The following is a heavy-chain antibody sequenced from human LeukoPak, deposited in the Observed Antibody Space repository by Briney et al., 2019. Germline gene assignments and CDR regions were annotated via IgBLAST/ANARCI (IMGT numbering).Heavy chain of an antibody. V-gene: IGHV4-59*01. CDR2: IYYSGST. CDR1: GGSISSYY. D-gene: IGHD3-16*01. Sequence: SETLSLTCTVSGGSISSYYWSWIRQPPGKGLEWIGYIYYSGSTNYNPSLKSRVTISVGTSKNQFSLKLSSVTAADTAVYYCARTYGWYYFDYWGQGTLVTVSS. J-gene: IGHJ4*02. CDR3: ARTYGWYYFDY.